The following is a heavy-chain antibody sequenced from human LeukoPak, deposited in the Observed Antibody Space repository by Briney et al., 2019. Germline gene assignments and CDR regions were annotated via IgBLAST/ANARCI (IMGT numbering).Heavy chain of an antibody. Sequence: GGSLRLSCAASGFTFSSYAMHWVRQAPGKGLEWVAVISYDGSNKYYADSVKGRFTISRDNSKNTLYLQMNSLRAEDTAVYYCAKDPRTAPLLLRYYWGQGTLVTVSS. CDR2: ISYDGSNK. CDR1: GFTFSSYA. V-gene: IGHV3-30-3*01. J-gene: IGHJ4*02. D-gene: IGHD3-22*01. CDR3: AKDPRTAPLLLRYY.